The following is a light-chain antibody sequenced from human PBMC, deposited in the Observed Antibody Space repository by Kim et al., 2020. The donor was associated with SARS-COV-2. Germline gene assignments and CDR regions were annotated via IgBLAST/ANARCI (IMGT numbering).Light chain of an antibody. V-gene: IGLV2-23*02. CDR3: CSYVGSNVV. CDR2: EVS. CDR1: SSDVGSYHL. Sequence: PRRAITMSCAGTSSDVGSYHLVSWYQQHPGTAPKLMVYEVSKRPSGVSNRFSGSKSGATASLTISELQAEDEADYYCCSYVGSNVVFGGGTQLTVL. J-gene: IGLJ2*01.